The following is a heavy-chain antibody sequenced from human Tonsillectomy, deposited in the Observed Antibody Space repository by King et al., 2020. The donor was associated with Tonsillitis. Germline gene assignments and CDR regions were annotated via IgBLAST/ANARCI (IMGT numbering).Heavy chain of an antibody. J-gene: IGHJ4*02. CDR1: GGSISSADYF. Sequence: QLQESGPGLVKPSQTLSLTCTVSGGSISSADYFWSWIRQPPGKGLEWIGYIYYSGGTYYNPSLKSRVTISVDTSKNQFSLKLSSVTAADTAVYYCASIHYYDFLDYWGQGTLVTVSS. CDR2: IYYSGGT. D-gene: IGHD3-22*01. CDR3: ASIHYYDFLDY. V-gene: IGHV4-30-4*01.